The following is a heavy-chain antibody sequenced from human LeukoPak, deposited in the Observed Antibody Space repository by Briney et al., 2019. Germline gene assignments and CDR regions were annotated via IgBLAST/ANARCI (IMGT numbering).Heavy chain of an antibody. Sequence: GTSLRLYCAAPGFTFSYYGMHWGRQAPGKGLEWVAVIWNDGNKKYYADSVKGRFTISRDNSKNTLYLQMNSLRAEDTAIYYCARALYSGGWYGGDYWGQGTLVTVSS. CDR3: ARALYSGGWYGGDY. V-gene: IGHV3-33*01. CDR2: IWNDGNKK. J-gene: IGHJ4*02. D-gene: IGHD6-19*01. CDR1: GFTFSYYG.